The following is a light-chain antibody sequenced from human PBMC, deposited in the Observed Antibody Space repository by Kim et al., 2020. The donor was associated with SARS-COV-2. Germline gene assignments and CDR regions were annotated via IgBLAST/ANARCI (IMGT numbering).Light chain of an antibody. CDR1: NIGSKS. Sequence: SYELTQPPSVSVAPGKTARITCGGNNIGSKSVHWYQQKPGQAPVLVIYYDSDRPSGIPELFSGSNSGNTATLTISRVEAGDEADYYCQVWDSSSEEVFGGGTQLTVL. CDR2: YDS. J-gene: IGLJ3*02. CDR3: QVWDSSSEEV. V-gene: IGLV3-21*04.